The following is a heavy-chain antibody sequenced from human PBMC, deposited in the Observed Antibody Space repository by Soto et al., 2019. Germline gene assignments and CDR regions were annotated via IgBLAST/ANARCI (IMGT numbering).Heavy chain of an antibody. V-gene: IGHV3-15*01. CDR3: TTHLLTYYYDSSGPDY. D-gene: IGHD3-22*01. Sequence: GGSLRLSCAASGFTFSNAWMSWFRQAPGKGLEWVGRIKSKTDGGTTDYAAPVKGRFTISRDDSKNTLYLQMNSLKTEDTAVYYCTTHLLTYYYDSSGPDYWGQGTLVTVSS. CDR2: IKSKTDGGTT. CDR1: GFTFSNAW. J-gene: IGHJ4*02.